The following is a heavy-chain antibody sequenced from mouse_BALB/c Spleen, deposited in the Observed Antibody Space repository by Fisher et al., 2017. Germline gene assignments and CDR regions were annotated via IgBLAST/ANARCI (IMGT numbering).Heavy chain of an antibody. Sequence: RFTISRDNSQSILYLQMNTLRAEDSATYYCARDLQDYAMDYWGQGTSVTVSS. J-gene: IGHJ4*01. V-gene: IGHV7-3*02. CDR3: ARDLQDYAMDY.